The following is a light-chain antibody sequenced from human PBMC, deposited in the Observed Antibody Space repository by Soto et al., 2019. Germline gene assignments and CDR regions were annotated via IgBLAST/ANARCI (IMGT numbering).Light chain of an antibody. CDR3: QQYNNWPIT. CDR2: GAS. CDR1: QSISSSY. Sequence: EIVLTQSPGTLSLSPGKRATLSCRASQSISSSYLAWYQQRPGQAPRLLIYGASSRATGIPARFSGSGSGTEFTLTISSLQSEDFEVYYCQQYNNWPITFGQGTRLEIK. J-gene: IGKJ5*01. V-gene: IGKV3-15*01.